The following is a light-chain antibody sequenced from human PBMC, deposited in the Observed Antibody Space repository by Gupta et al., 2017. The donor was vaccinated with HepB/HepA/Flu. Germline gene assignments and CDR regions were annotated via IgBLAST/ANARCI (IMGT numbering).Light chain of an antibody. CDR2: EVT. J-gene: IGLJ2*01. CDR1: SSDVGGYNY. V-gene: IGLV2-8*01. CDR3: SSYAGNNILI. Sequence: QSALTQPPSASGSPGQSLTISCTGTSSDVGGYNYVSWYQQYPGKAPKLMIYEVTKRPSGVPDRFSGSKSGNTASLTVSVLQAEDEADYYCSSYAGNNILIFGGGTRLTVL.